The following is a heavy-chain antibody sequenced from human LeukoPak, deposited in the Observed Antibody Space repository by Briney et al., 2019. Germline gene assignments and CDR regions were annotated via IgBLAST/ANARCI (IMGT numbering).Heavy chain of an antibody. D-gene: IGHD3-22*01. J-gene: IGHJ3*02. V-gene: IGHV4-4*02. CDR1: GGSISSSNW. CDR2: INHSGST. CDR3: ARNLAPRYYYDSSGYYPAFDI. Sequence: SETLSLTCAVSGGSISSSNWWSWVRQPPGKGLEWIGEINHSGSTNYNPSLKSRVTISVDTSKNQFSLKLSSVTAADTAVYYCARNLAPRYYYDSSGYYPAFDIWGQGTMVTVSS.